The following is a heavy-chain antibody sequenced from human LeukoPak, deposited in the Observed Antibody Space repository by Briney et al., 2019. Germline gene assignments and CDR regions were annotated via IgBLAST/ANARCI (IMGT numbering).Heavy chain of an antibody. Sequence: ASVKVSCKAFGYTFTGYYIHWVRQAPGQGLEWMGWINPNSGGTNYAQKFQGRVTITRDTSASTAHIDLRSLRSEDTAVYYCAIQQQLGRVGDFWGQGTLVTVSS. CDR3: AIQQQLGRVGDF. CDR1: GYTFTGYY. CDR2: INPNSGGT. D-gene: IGHD1-1*01. J-gene: IGHJ4*02. V-gene: IGHV1-2*02.